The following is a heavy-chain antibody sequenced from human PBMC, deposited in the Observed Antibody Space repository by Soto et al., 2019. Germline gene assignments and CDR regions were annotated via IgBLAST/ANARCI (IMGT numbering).Heavy chain of an antibody. Sequence: GGSLRLSCAASGFTFSSYGMHWVRQAPGKGLEWVAVISYDGSNKYYADSVKGRFTISRDNSKNTLYLQMNSLRAEDTAVYYCAKDQYSSGWYPYYYYYGMDVWGQGTTVTVSS. J-gene: IGHJ6*02. D-gene: IGHD6-19*01. V-gene: IGHV3-30*18. CDR3: AKDQYSSGWYPYYYYYGMDV. CDR1: GFTFSSYG. CDR2: ISYDGSNK.